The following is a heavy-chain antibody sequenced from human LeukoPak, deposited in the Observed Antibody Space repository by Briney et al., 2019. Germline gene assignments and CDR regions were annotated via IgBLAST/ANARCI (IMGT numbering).Heavy chain of an antibody. CDR3: ARDVQQQLGPPYYYYYMDV. J-gene: IGHJ6*03. Sequence: PGGSLRLSCAASGFTFSSYAMHWVRQAPGKGLEWVAVISYDGSNKYYADSVKGRFTISRDNSKNTLYLQMNSLRAEDTAVYYCARDVQQQLGPPYYYYYMDVWGKGTTVTVSS. CDR2: ISYDGSNK. D-gene: IGHD6-13*01. CDR1: GFTFSSYA. V-gene: IGHV3-30*04.